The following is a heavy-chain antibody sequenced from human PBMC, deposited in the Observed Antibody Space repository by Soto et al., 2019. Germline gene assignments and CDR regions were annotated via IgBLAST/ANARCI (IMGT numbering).Heavy chain of an antibody. Sequence: SETLSLTCTVSGGSISSYYWSWIRQPPGKGLEWIGYIYYSGSTNYNPSLKSRVTISVDTSKNQFSLKLSSVTAADTAVYYCARGKGYCSGGSCYSEYYYDSSGYYYFDYWGQGTLVTVSS. V-gene: IGHV4-59*01. D-gene: IGHD2-15*01. J-gene: IGHJ4*02. CDR3: ARGKGYCSGGSCYSEYYYDSSGYYYFDY. CDR1: GGSISSYY. CDR2: IYYSGST.